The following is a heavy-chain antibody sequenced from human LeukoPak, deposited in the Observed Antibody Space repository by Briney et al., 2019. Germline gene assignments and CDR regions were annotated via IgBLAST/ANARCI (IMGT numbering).Heavy chain of an antibody. J-gene: IGHJ4*02. Sequence: GGSLRLSCAASGFTFSSYAMSWVRQAPGKGLEWVSAISGSGGSTYYADSVNGRFSISRDNSKNTVDLQMNSLRAEDTAVYYCAKDYCGGDCYNPPLGFDSWGQGTLVTVSS. CDR1: GFTFSSYA. CDR3: AKDYCGGDCYNPPLGFDS. D-gene: IGHD2-21*02. CDR2: ISGSGGST. V-gene: IGHV3-23*01.